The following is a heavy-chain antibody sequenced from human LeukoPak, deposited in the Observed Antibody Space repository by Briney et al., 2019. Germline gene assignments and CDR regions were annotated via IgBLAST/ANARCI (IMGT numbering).Heavy chain of an antibody. CDR2: IYYSGST. D-gene: IGHD7-27*01. J-gene: IGHJ2*01. CDR1: GGSISSGGYC. V-gene: IGHV4-31*03. Sequence: SETLSLTCTVSGGSISSGGYCWSWIRQHPGKGLEWIGYIYYSGSTYYNPSLKSRVTISVDTSKNQFSLKLSSVTAADTAVYYCARNPNWGNWYFDLWGRGTLVTVSS. CDR3: ARNPNWGNWYFDL.